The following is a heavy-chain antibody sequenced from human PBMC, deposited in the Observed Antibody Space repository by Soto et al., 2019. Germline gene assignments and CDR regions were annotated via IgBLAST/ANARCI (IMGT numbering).Heavy chain of an antibody. CDR2: IYHSGST. CDR1: ITNIYY. V-gene: IGHV4-38-2*01. D-gene: IGHD2-2*01. CDR3: ASPSSAYCSHTSCYVAPFKY. J-gene: IGHJ4*02. Sequence: SETLSLTCAFSITNIYYFGWIRQPPWKGLEWIGSIYHSGSTYYNPSLKSRVTISVETSRNQFSLKLRSVTAADTAVYFCASPSSAYCSHTSCYVAPFKYWGQRSMGSVS.